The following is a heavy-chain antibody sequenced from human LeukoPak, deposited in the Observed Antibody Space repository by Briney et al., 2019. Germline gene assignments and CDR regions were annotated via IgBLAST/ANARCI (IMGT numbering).Heavy chain of an antibody. CDR1: GYTFTGYY. CDR3: ARGIAAAYNWFDP. D-gene: IGHD6-13*01. Sequence: ASVKVSCKASGYTFTGYYMHWVRQAPGQGLEWMGWISAYNGNTNYAQKLQGRVTMTTDTFTSTAYMELRSLRSDDTAVYYCARGIAAAYNWFDPWGQGTLVTVSS. V-gene: IGHV1-18*04. CDR2: ISAYNGNT. J-gene: IGHJ5*02.